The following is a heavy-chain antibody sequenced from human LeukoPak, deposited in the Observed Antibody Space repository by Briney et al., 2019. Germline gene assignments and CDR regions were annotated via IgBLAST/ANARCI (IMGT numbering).Heavy chain of an antibody. J-gene: IGHJ4*02. V-gene: IGHV3-74*01. CDR1: GGTFSKDW. Sequence: GGSLRLSCAASGGTFSKDWLLWVRQAPFKGLESVSRINTDWAVTTYAYSVKGRFTVSRDNAHNPMFLQMNSVRDEHTAVYYCATKQWLAPPPDSWGQGSPVTVSS. CDR3: ATKQWLAPPPDS. D-gene: IGHD6-19*01. CDR2: INTDWAVT.